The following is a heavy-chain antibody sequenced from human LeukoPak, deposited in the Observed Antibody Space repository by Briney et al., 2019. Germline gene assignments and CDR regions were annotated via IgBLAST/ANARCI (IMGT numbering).Heavy chain of an antibody. CDR3: ARRDYYGSGFEFDP. CDR1: GGSFSGYY. D-gene: IGHD3-10*01. V-gene: IGHV4-34*01. CDR2: INHSGST. Sequence: ASETLSLTCAVYGGSFSGYYWSWIRQPPGEGLEWIGEINHSGSTNYNPSLKSRVAISVDTSKNQFSLKLSSVTAADTAVYYCARRDYYGSGFEFDPWGQGTLVTVSS. J-gene: IGHJ5*02.